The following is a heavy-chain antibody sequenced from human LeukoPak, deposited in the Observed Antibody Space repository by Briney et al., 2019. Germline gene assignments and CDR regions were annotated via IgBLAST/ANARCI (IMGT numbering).Heavy chain of an antibody. Sequence: SETLSLTCAVYGGSLSGSYWSWIRQPPGKGLEWIGEINHSGSANYNPSLKSRVTLSIDKSKNQFSLKLSSVTAADTAVYYCARDGSSGWYEVGGDWFDPWGQGTLVTVSS. J-gene: IGHJ5*02. CDR3: ARDGSSGWYEVGGDWFDP. CDR1: GGSLSGSY. CDR2: INHSGSA. V-gene: IGHV4-34*01. D-gene: IGHD6-19*01.